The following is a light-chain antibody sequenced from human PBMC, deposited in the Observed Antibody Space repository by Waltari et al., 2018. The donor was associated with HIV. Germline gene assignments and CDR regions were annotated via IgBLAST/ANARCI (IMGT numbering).Light chain of an antibody. Sequence: DIQMTQSPSSLSASVGDRVTITCRASQSISTYLKWYQQKPGKAPKVLIYDASSLQSGVPSRFSGSGSGTDFTLIISSLQPEDFATYYCQQSHVTPRTFGQGTKVEIK. J-gene: IGKJ1*01. V-gene: IGKV1-39*01. CDR2: DAS. CDR3: QQSHVTPRT. CDR1: QSISTY.